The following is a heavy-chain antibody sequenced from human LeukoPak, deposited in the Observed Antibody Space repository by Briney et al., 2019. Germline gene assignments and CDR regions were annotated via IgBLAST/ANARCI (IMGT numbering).Heavy chain of an antibody. CDR3: ARLGSIAAAGTPDY. V-gene: IGHV3-11*06. CDR1: GFRFSDYY. D-gene: IGHD6-13*01. CDR2: ISTSSSHT. J-gene: IGHJ4*02. Sequence: GGSLRLSCAASGFRFSDYYMSWFRQAPGKGLEWVSYISTSSSHTIYTDSVKGRFTISRDNAKNSLSLQVNSLRADDTAVYYCARLGSIAAAGTPDYWGQGTLVTVSS.